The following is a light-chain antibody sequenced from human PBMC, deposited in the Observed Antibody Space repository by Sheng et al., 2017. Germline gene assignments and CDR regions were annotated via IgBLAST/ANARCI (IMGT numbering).Light chain of an antibody. V-gene: IGLV3-1*01. Sequence: SYELTQPPSVSVSPGQTASITCSGDKLGNKYACWYQQKPGQSPVLVIYQDNKRPSGIPERFSGSNSGNTATLTISGTQAMDEADYYCQAWDSSTFVFGTGTEGHRP. CDR1: KLGNKY. CDR2: QDN. J-gene: IGLJ1*01. CDR3: QAWDSSTFV.